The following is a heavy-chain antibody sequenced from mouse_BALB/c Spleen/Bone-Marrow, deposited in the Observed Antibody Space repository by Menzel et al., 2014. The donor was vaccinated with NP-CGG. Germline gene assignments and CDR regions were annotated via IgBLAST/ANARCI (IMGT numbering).Heavy chain of an antibody. J-gene: IGHJ3*01. Sequence: QVQLQQSGAELAKPGASVKMSCKASGYTFTSYWMHWVKQRPGQGLEWIGYINPSTGYTEYNQKLKDKATLTADKSSSTAYMQLSSLTSEDSAVYYCARGKGSGYVWFAYWGQGTLVAVSA. CDR1: GYTFTSYW. CDR3: ARGKGSGYVWFAY. D-gene: IGHD3-1*01. V-gene: IGHV1-7*01. CDR2: INPSTGYT.